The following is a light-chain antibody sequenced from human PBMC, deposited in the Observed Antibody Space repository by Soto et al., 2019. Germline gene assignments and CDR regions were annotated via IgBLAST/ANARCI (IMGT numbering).Light chain of an antibody. J-gene: IGKJ1*01. CDR1: QTISSW. CDR3: QQCYWHWT. CDR2: DAS. V-gene: IGKV1-5*01. Sequence: DIQMTQSPSTLSGSVGDRVTITCRSSQTISSWLALHQQKPGKAPKLLISDASTLESGVPSRFGGSGSGTEFTLSISSLQPDDFATYYCQQCYWHWTFGQGTKVDI.